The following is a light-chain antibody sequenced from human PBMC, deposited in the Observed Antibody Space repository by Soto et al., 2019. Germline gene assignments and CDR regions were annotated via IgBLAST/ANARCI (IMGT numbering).Light chain of an antibody. J-gene: IGLJ2*01. Sequence: QSALTQPPSVSGAPGQRVTISCTGSSSNIGADYDVHWYQQLPGAAPKLLIYLNTNRPSGVPDRFSGSKSGTSASLAISGLQSEDEADYYCAARDDSLNAVIFGGGTKLTVL. V-gene: IGLV1-40*01. CDR3: AARDDSLNAVI. CDR2: LNT. CDR1: SSNIGADYD.